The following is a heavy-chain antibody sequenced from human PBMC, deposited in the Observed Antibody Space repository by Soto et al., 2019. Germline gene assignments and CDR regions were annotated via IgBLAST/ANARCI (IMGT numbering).Heavy chain of an antibody. J-gene: IGHJ6*02. CDR1: GSTFRTYT. D-gene: IGHD3-10*01. V-gene: IGHV3-21*01. CDR3: ARDRGYDAHDYYYNAMDV. CDR2: IRGFSPYT. Sequence: PVGSLRPSCISSGSTFRTYTMNCVRQAPGKGLEWVSGIRGFSPYTFYAESVKGRFTISRDNAKNSLYLQMDSLRAEDTAVYYCARDRGYDAHDYYYNAMDVWGQGTTVTVSS.